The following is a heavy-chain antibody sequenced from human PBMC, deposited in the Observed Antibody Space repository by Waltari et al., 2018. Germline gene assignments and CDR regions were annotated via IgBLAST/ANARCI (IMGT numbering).Heavy chain of an antibody. CDR3: AKDMRGGWTSDY. D-gene: IGHD6-19*01. J-gene: IGHJ4*02. V-gene: IGHV3-23*01. CDR1: GFTFSSYA. Sequence: EVQLLESGGGLVQPGGSLRLSCAASGFTFSSYAMRWVRQAPGKGLEGVSAIRGSGGSTYYADSVKGRFTISRDNSKNTLYLQMNSLRAEDTAVYYCAKDMRGGWTSDYWGQGTLVTVSS. CDR2: IRGSGGST.